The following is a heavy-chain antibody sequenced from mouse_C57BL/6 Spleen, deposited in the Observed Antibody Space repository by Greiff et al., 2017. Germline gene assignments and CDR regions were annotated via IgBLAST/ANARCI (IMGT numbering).Heavy chain of an antibody. D-gene: IGHD2-4*01. CDR1: GYAFSSSW. CDR2: IYPGDGDT. V-gene: IGHV1-82*01. CDR3: ARRGDYDGFAY. J-gene: IGHJ3*01. Sequence: VQLQQSGPELVKPGASVKISCKASGYAFSSSWMNWVKQRPGKGLEWIGRIYPGDGDTNYNGKFKGKATLTADKSSSTAYMQLSSLTSEDSAVYFCARRGDYDGFAYWGQGTLVTVSA.